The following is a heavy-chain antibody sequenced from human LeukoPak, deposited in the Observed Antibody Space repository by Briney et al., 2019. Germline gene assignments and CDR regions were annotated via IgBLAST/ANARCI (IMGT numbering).Heavy chain of an antibody. CDR2: IKQDGSEK. D-gene: IGHD1-26*01. J-gene: IGHJ5*02. Sequence: GGSLRLSCEASGLTFNKYWMTWVRQAPGKGLEWVANIKQDGSEKNYVDSVKGRFTISRDNAKNSLYLQMNSLRDDDMALYYCARGNSGSYSQDWFDPWGQGTLVTVSS. V-gene: IGHV3-7*03. CDR3: ARGNSGSYSQDWFDP. CDR1: GLTFNKYW.